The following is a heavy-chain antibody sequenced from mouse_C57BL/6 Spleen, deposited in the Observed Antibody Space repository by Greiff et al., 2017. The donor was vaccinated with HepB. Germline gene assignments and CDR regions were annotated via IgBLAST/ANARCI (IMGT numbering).Heavy chain of an antibody. CDR3: AIYDGNEVWFAY. CDR1: GYAFSSSW. J-gene: IGHJ3*01. CDR2: IYPGDGDT. Sequence: QVQLQQSGPELLKPGASVKISCKASGYAFSSSWMNWVKQRPGKGLEWIGRIYPGDGDTNYNGKFKGKATLTADKSSSTAYMQLSSLTAEDSAVFFCAIYDGNEVWFAYWGQGTLVTVSA. D-gene: IGHD2-1*01. V-gene: IGHV1-82*01.